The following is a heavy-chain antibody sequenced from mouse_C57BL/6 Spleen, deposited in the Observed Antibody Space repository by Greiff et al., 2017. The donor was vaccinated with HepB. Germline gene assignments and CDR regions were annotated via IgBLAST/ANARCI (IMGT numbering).Heavy chain of an antibody. V-gene: IGHV2-2*01. J-gene: IGHJ4*01. Sequence: VQLQQSGPGLVQPSQSLSITCTVSGFSLTSYGVHWVRQSPGKGLEWLGVIWSGGSTDYNAAFISRLSISKDNSKSQVFFKMNSLQADDTAIYYWARNLGMVAYYYAMDYWGQGTSVTVSS. CDR1: GFSLTSYG. CDR2: IWSGGST. D-gene: IGHD2-10*02. CDR3: ARNLGMVAYYYAMDY.